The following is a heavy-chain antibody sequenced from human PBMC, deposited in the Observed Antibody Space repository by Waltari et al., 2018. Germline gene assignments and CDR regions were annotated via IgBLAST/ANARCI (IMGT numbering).Heavy chain of an antibody. J-gene: IGHJ4*02. CDR2: IYYSGIT. D-gene: IGHD6-6*01. Sequence: QVQLQESGPGLVKPSQTLSLTCTVSGGSISSGGYYWSWIRQHPGKGLEWIGYIYYSGITDSHPSLISLFTISVDTSTNQFSLQLSSVTAADTAVYYCARGSISSSPFYFDYWGQGTLVTVSS. CDR3: ARGSISSSPFYFDY. CDR1: GGSISSGGYY. V-gene: IGHV4-31*01.